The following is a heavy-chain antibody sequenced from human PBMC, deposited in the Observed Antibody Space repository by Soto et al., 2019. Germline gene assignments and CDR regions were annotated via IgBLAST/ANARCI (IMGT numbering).Heavy chain of an antibody. CDR3: ARGRASGSYYLLDY. CDR1: GNTFTSYY. D-gene: IGHD3-10*01. V-gene: IGHV1-8*01. Sequence: ASVKVSCKAAGNTFTSYYMNWGRQATGHGLEWMGWINPNSGNIGYAQKFQGRVTMTRDTAIRTAYMEVSRLRSDDTAVYYCARGRASGSYYLLDYWGQGTLVTVSS. CDR2: INPNSGNI. J-gene: IGHJ4*02.